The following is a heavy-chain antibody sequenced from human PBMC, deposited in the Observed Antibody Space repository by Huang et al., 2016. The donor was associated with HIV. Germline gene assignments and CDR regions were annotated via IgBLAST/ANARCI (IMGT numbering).Heavy chain of an antibody. Sequence: EVQLVESGGGLVQPGGSLGLSCAACGFTFSSYWMHWVRQAPGKGLGWVSRINSDGRSTSYAESGKGRFTISRDNAKNTLYLQMNSLRAEDTAVYYCARDGVMLDYWGQGTLVTVSS. CDR2: INSDGRST. CDR3: ARDGVMLDY. V-gene: IGHV3-74*01. D-gene: IGHD3-16*01. CDR1: GFTFSSYW. J-gene: IGHJ4*02.